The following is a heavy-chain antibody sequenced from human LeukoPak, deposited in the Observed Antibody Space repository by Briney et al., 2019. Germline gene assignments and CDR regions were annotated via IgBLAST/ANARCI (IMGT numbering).Heavy chain of an antibody. CDR1: GFTLSSYG. V-gene: IGHV3-30*02. CDR2: IRYDGSNK. CDR3: AKAAHYDFWSGYDY. Sequence: AGGSLRLSCAASGFTLSSYGMHWVRQAPGKGLEWVTFIRYDGSNKYYTDSVKARFTISRDNSKNTLYLQMNSLRAEDTAVYYCAKAAHYDFWSGYDYWGQGTVVTVSS. D-gene: IGHD3-3*01. J-gene: IGHJ4*02.